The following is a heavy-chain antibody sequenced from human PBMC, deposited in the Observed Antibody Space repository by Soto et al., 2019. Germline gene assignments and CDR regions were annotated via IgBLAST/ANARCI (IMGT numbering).Heavy chain of an antibody. V-gene: IGHV3-21*01. Sequence: LRLSCAASGFTFSSYAMSWVRQAPGKGLEWVSSIWGSGSTTYYADSVKGRFTISRDNAKNSLYLQMNSLRAEDTAVYYCARDSEGGPSFDYWGQGTLVTVSS. CDR1: GFTFSSYA. CDR2: IWGSGSTT. D-gene: IGHD1-26*01. J-gene: IGHJ4*02. CDR3: ARDSEGGPSFDY.